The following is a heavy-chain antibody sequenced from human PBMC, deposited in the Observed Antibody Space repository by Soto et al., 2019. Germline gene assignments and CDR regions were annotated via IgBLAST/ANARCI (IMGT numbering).Heavy chain of an antibody. Sequence: QAQLEQSGGEVKKPRSSVKVSCKASRVAFSKFIVTWVRQAPGLWLEWVGGIIPIFGTANYAQKFQGRVTINADGSTRASYMEVHNLRSEDTAVYYCAKVRYSSPMGYYYGMDVWGQGTTVSVSS. CDR3: AKVRYSSPMGYYYGMDV. CDR2: IIPIFGTA. V-gene: IGHV1-69*01. CDR1: RVAFSKFI. J-gene: IGHJ6*02. D-gene: IGHD6-19*01.